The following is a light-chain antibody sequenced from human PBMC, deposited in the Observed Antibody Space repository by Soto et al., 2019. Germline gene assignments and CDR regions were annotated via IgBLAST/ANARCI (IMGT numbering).Light chain of an antibody. CDR2: GAY. CDR1: QSVSSN. V-gene: IGKV3-15*01. Sequence: EIVMTQSLATLSVSPGERVTLSCRASQSVSSNLAWYQQKPGQAPRLLIYGAYTRATGIPARFSGNGSGTEFTLTISNLQSEDFAVYYCQQYNNWPRTFGQGTKVDIK. J-gene: IGKJ1*01. CDR3: QQYNNWPRT.